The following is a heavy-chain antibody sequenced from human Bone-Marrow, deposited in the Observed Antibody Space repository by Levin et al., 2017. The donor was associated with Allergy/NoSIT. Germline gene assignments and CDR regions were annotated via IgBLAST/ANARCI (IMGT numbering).Heavy chain of an antibody. CDR1: GFTFSNYE. Sequence: GESLKISCVVSGFTFSNYEMSWVRQAPGKGLEWVSSISATASHKYYADSVKGRFTVSRDNVKSSMYLDLNALRVEDTAVYYCARIRNGYSLGDVSDSWGHGTMVIVSS. D-gene: IGHD2-15*01. CDR3: ARIRNGYSLGDVSDS. J-gene: IGHJ3*02. CDR2: ISATASHK. V-gene: IGHV3-48*03.